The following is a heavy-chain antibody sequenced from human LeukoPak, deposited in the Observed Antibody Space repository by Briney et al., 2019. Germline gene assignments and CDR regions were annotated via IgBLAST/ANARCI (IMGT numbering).Heavy chain of an antibody. V-gene: IGHV1-18*01. CDR3: ARVSDIAATILETDFDY. D-gene: IGHD5-12*01. CDR1: GYTFTSYG. J-gene: IGHJ4*02. CDR2: ISAYNGNT. Sequence: ASVKVSCKXSGYTFTSYGISWVRQAPGQGLEWMGWISAYNGNTNYAQKLQGRVTMTTDTSTSTAYMELRSLRSDDTAVYYCARVSDIAATILETDFDYWGPGTLVTVSS.